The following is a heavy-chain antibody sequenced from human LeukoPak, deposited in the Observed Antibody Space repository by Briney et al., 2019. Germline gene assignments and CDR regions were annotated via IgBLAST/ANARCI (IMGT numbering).Heavy chain of an antibody. CDR3: ARLYGSGSFGGLDY. Sequence: ASVKVSCKASAYTFTGYYIHWVRQAPGQGLEWMGWINPNSGGTNYAQRFQGRVTMTRDTSISTAYMELNRLRSDDTAVYYCARLYGSGSFGGLDYWGQGTLVTVSS. CDR2: INPNSGGT. CDR1: AYTFTGYY. V-gene: IGHV1-2*02. D-gene: IGHD3-10*01. J-gene: IGHJ4*02.